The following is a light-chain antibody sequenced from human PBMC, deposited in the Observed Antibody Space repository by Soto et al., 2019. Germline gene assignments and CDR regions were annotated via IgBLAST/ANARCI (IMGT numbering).Light chain of an antibody. Sequence: EVVLTQSPATLSLSPGERATLSCRASQSISNSLAWYQQKPGQAPRLLIYEASHRATGIPARFSGTGSGTDFTLPISSLEPEDFAVYYCQQRYNWPPCTFGQGTKLEIK. CDR1: QSISNS. CDR2: EAS. J-gene: IGKJ2*02. V-gene: IGKV3-11*01. CDR3: QQRYNWPPCT.